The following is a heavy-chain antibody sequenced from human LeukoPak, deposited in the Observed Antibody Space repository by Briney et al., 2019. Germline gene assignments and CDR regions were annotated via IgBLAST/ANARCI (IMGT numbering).Heavy chain of an antibody. D-gene: IGHD3-10*01. J-gene: IGHJ5*02. CDR2: INPNSGGT. CDR3: ARAHYGSALDP. V-gene: IGHV1-2*02. Sequence: GASVKVSCKASGYTFTGYYMHWVRQAPGQGLEWMGWINPNSGGTNYAQKFQGRVTITTDESTSTAYMELSSLRSEDTAVYYCARAHYGSALDPWGQGTLVTVSS. CDR1: GYTFTGYY.